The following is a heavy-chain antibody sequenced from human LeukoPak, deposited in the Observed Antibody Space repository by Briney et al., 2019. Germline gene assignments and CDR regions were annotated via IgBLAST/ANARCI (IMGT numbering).Heavy chain of an antibody. CDR2: ISPNGGGT. Sequence: ASVKVPCKASGYIFTDYYIHWMRQAPGQGLEWVGRISPNGGGTIYAQNFQGRVTVTRDTSITTAYMELNRLTSDDTAVYFCAKLEGSAATLYDWGQGTLVTVSS. D-gene: IGHD1-1*01. CDR3: AKLEGSAATLYD. J-gene: IGHJ4*02. CDR1: GYIFTDYY. V-gene: IGHV1-2*06.